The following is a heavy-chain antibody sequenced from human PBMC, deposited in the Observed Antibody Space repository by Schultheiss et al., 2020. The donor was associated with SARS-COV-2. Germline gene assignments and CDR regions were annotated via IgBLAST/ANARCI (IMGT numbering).Heavy chain of an antibody. J-gene: IGHJ6*03. CDR3: ARGREDIVVPADYYYYMDV. V-gene: IGHV1-18*01. D-gene: IGHD2-2*01. Sequence: ASVKVSCKASGYTFTSYGISWVRQAPGQGLEWMGWISAYNGNTNYAQKLQGRVTITADESTSTAYMELSSLRSEDTAVYYCARGREDIVVPADYYYYMDVWGKGTTVTVSS. CDR1: GYTFTSYG. CDR2: ISAYNGNT.